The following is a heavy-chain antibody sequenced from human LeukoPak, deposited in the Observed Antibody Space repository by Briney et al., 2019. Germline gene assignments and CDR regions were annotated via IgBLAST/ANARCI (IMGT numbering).Heavy chain of an antibody. CDR2: IYSGGST. CDR1: GFTVSSNY. J-gene: IGHJ4*02. V-gene: IGHV3-66*01. D-gene: IGHD3-9*01. CDR3: ASPRYFDWLFDY. Sequence: GGSLRLSCAASGFTVSSNYMSWVRQAPGKGLEWVSVIYSGGSTYYADSVKGRFTISRDNSKNTLYLQMNSLRAEDTAVYYCASPRYFDWLFDYWGQGTLVTVSS.